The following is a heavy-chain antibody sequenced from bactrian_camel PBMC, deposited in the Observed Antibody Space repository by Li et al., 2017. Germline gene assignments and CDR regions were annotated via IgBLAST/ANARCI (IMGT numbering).Heavy chain of an antibody. D-gene: IGHD2*01. J-gene: IGHJ2*01. Sequence: VQLVESGGGSVQTGGSLRLSCASSYITYCMGWFRQAPGKEREAVAYIGNYGATTYADSMKGRVTISRDNCVNTHYLQMNTLKPGDTAVFYCAAEAPPVTVLIPVWRRGAANHISKFGPRAPRSPSP. CDR2: IGNYGAT. V-gene: IGHV3S53*01. CDR3: AAEAPPVTVLIPVWRRGAANHISK. CDR1: SYITYC.